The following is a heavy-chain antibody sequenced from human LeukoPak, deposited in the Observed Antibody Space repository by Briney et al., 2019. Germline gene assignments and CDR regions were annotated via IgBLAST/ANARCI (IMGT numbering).Heavy chain of an antibody. Sequence: SETPSLTCTVSGGSISGYYYNWIWQPPGKGLEWIGYIYYSGSTNYNPSLKSRVTISLDTSKNQFYLKLSSVTTADTAVYYCARSVVTLYRYFDYWGHGTLVTVSS. J-gene: IGHJ2*01. CDR1: GGSISGYY. V-gene: IGHV4-59*01. D-gene: IGHD2-21*02. CDR2: IYYSGST. CDR3: ARSVVTLYRYFDY.